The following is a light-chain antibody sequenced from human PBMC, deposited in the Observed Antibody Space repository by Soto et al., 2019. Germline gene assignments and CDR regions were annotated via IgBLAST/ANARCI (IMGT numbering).Light chain of an antibody. CDR1: QSISSY. J-gene: IGKJ5*01. V-gene: IGKV1-39*01. CDR2: AAS. CDR3: QQYNYWPPIT. Sequence: DIQMTQSPSSLSASVGDRVTITCRTSQSISSYLNWYQQKPGKAPKLLIYAASSLQSGVPSRFSGSGSGTEFTITISSLQPDDFAVYYCQQYNYWPPITFGQGTRLEIK.